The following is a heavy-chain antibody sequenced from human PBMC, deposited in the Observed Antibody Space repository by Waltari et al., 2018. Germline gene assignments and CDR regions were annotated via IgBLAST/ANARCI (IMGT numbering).Heavy chain of an antibody. CDR1: GYSLSSGYY. CDR2: IYHSGST. Sequence: QVQLQESGPGLEKPSETLSLTCAVSGYSLSSGYYWGWIRQPPGKGLEWIGRIYHSGSTYYNPALKSRVTISVDTSKNQFSLKLSSVTAADTAVYYCARLLNGAFDFWGQGTMVTVSS. J-gene: IGHJ3*01. CDR3: ARLLNGAFDF. D-gene: IGHD2-8*01. V-gene: IGHV4-38-2*01.